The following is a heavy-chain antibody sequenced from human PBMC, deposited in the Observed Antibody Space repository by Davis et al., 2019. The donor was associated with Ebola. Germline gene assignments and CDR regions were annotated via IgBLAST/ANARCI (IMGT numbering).Heavy chain of an antibody. J-gene: IGHJ4*02. Sequence: GESLKISCAASGFTVSSNYMTWVRQAPGKGLEWVSAISGSGGSTYYADSVKGRFTISRDNSKNTLYLQMNSLRAEDTAVYYCAKIGGTIAEFDYWGQGTLVTVSS. CDR2: ISGSGGST. D-gene: IGHD3-10*01. CDR3: AKIGGTIAEFDY. CDR1: GFTVSSNY. V-gene: IGHV3-23*01.